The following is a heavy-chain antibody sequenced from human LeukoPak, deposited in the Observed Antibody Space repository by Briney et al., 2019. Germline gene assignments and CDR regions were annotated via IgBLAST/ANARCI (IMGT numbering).Heavy chain of an antibody. CDR1: GASISSYY. D-gene: IGHD3-10*01. Sequence: KPSETLSLTCTVSGASISSYYWSWIRQPPGKGLEWIGYIHYTGSTDYNPSLKSRVTISVDTSKNQSSLKLNSVTAADTAVHYCAVSRGLTRADYFDQWGQGTLVTVS. CDR2: IHYTGST. J-gene: IGHJ4*02. V-gene: IGHV4-59*01. CDR3: AVSRGLTRADYFDQ.